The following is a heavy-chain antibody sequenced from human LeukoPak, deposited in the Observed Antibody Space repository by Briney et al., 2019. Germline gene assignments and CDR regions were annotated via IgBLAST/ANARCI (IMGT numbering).Heavy chain of an antibody. J-gene: IGHJ5*02. D-gene: IGHD4-17*01. CDR1: GFTFSSYA. CDR2: ISGSGGST. V-gene: IGHV3-23*01. Sequence: GGSLRLSCAASGFTFSSYAMSWVRQAPGKGLEWVSAISGSGGSTYYADSVKGRFTISRDNSKNTLYLQTNSLRAEDTAVYYCAKDQDYGDYLEVGWFDPWGQGTLVTVSS. CDR3: AKDQDYGDYLEVGWFDP.